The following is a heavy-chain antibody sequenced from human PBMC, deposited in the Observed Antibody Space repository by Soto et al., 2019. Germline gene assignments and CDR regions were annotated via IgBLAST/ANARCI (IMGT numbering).Heavy chain of an antibody. V-gene: IGHV1-46*01. CDR2: INPSGGST. CDR3: ARNRQYSSGWSLFDY. J-gene: IGHJ4*02. Sequence: QVQLVQSGAEVKKPGASVKVSCKASGYTFTSYYMHWVRQAPGQGLEWMGIINPSGGSTSYAQKFQGRVTITADESTSTAYMELSSLRSEDTAVYYCARNRQYSSGWSLFDYWGQGTLVTVSS. CDR1: GYTFTSYY. D-gene: IGHD6-19*01.